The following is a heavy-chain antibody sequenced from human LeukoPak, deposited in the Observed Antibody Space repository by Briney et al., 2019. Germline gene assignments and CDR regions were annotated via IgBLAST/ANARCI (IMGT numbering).Heavy chain of an antibody. Sequence: PGGSLRLSCAASGFTFSSYSMSWVRQAPGKGLEWVGFIRSKAYGGTTEYAASVKGRFTISRDDSKSIAYLQMNSLKTEDTAVYYCTRGGRVVVAATNYWGQGTLVTVSS. CDR3: TRGGRVVVAATNY. V-gene: IGHV3-49*04. CDR1: GFTFSSYS. J-gene: IGHJ4*02. CDR2: IRSKAYGGTT. D-gene: IGHD2-15*01.